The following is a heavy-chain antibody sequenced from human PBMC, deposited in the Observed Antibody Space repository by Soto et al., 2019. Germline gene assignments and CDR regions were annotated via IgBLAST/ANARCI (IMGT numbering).Heavy chain of an antibody. D-gene: IGHD4-4*01. CDR1: GGSFSGYY. J-gene: IGHJ5*02. CDR3: ARGESHDYSNWFDP. CDR2: INHSGST. Sequence: SETLSLTCAVYGGSFSGYYWSWIRQPPGKGLEWIGEINHSGSTNYNPSLKIRVTISIDPAKNQFSLKLSSVTAADTAVYYCARGESHDYSNWFDPWGQGTLVTVSS. V-gene: IGHV4-34*01.